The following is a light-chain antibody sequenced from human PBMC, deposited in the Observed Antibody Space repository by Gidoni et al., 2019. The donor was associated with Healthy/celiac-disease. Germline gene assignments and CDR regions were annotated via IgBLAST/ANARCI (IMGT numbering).Light chain of an antibody. CDR2: GAS. CDR1: QSVSSSY. Sequence: EIVLTQSPGTLSLSPGERATLSCRASQSVSSSYLAWYQQKPGQAPRLLIYGASSRATGIPDRFSGSGSGTDFTLTISRLEPEDFAVYYCQQYGSSPGTFXQGTKVEI. V-gene: IGKV3-20*01. J-gene: IGKJ1*01. CDR3: QQYGSSPGT.